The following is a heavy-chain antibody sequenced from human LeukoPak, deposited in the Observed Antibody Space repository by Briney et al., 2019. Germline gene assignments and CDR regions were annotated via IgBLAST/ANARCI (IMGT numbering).Heavy chain of an antibody. J-gene: IGHJ4*02. V-gene: IGHV3-23*01. CDR3: AKVDGLGIAAAGRVY. CDR2: ISGSGGST. CDR1: GFTFSSYA. D-gene: IGHD6-13*01. Sequence: PGGSLRLSCAASGFTFSSYAMSWVRQAPGKGLEWVSAISGSGGSTYYADSVKGRFTISRDNSKNTLYLQMNSPRAEDTAVYYCAKVDGLGIAAAGRVYWGQGTLVTVSS.